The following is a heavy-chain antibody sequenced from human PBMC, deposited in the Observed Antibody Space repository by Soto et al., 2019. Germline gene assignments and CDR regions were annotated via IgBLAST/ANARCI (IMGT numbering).Heavy chain of an antibody. CDR3: ARYIRVPTVYYFDF. CDR2: VSYNGGDT. J-gene: IGHJ4*02. CDR1: GFTFSSYA. V-gene: IGHV3-23*01. Sequence: HPGGSLRLSCAASGFTFSSYAMTWVRQAPGKGLEWVSIVSYNGGDTYYADSVKGRFTISRDNSKDTVDLQMNGLRAEDTAVYYCARYIRVPTVYYFDFWGPGVLVTVSS. D-gene: IGHD1-1*01.